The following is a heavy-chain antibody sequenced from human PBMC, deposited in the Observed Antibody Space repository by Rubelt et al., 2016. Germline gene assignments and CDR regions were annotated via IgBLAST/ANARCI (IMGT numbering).Heavy chain of an antibody. Sequence: EVQLVESGGGLVQPGGSLRLSCAASGFTFSSYWMHWVRQAPGKGLEWVSSISSSSSYIYYADSVKGRFTISRDNAKNSLYLQMSSLRAEDTAVYYCARDAYSSGPAVDWGQGTLVTVSS. D-gene: IGHD3-22*01. CDR2: ISSSSSYI. CDR3: ARDAYSSGPAVD. J-gene: IGHJ4*02. V-gene: IGHV3-21*01. CDR1: GFTFSSYW.